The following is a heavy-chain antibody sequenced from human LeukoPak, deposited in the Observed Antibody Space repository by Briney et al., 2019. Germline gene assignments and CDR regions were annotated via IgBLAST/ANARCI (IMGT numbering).Heavy chain of an antibody. CDR2: ISRSGDTI. J-gene: IGHJ4*02. D-gene: IGHD3-10*01. CDR1: GFTFSSYE. V-gene: IGHV3-48*03. Sequence: GGSLRLSCAASGFTFSSYEMNWVRQAPGKGLEWVSYISRSGDTIYFADSVKGRFTISRDNAKNSLYLQMSSLRAEDTAVYYCARDYASDYWGQGTLVTVSS. CDR3: ARDYASDY.